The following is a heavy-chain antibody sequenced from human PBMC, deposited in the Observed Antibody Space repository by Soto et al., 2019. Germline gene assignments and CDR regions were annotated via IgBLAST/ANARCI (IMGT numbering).Heavy chain of an antibody. CDR1: GDTFTSYG. CDR2: IRAYNGNT. D-gene: IGHD1-7*01. V-gene: IGHV1-18*01. CDR3: ARGGGNWNYVGCFDP. Sequence: ASVKVSGKASGDTFTSYGISWVRQAPGQGLGWMGWIRAYNGNTNSAPKLQGRVTTTTDTPTSPPYMELTTPSSDHTAVSCCARGGGNWNYVGCFDPWG. J-gene: IGHJ5*02.